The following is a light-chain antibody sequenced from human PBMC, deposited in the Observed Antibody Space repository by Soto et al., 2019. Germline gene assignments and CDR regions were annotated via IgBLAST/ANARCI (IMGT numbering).Light chain of an antibody. J-gene: IGKJ4*01. V-gene: IGKV3-11*01. Sequence: IVLTQSPGTLSLSPGEGATLSCRASQSVNNNYLAWYQQKPGQAPRLLIYGASKRATGIPDRFSGSGSGTDFTLTISSLEPEDFAIYYCQQRSAWPLTFGGGTKVDIK. CDR3: QQRSAWPLT. CDR1: QSVNNNY. CDR2: GAS.